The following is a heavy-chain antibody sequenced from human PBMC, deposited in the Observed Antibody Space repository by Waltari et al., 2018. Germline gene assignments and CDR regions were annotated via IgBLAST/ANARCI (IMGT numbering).Heavy chain of an antibody. CDR1: GYSISSGYY. V-gene: IGHV4-38-2*01. J-gene: IGHJ4*02. D-gene: IGHD4-17*01. CDR3: ARLSTRKAPYFDY. Sequence: QVQLQESGPGLVKPSETLSLTCAVSGYSISSGYYWGWIRQPPGKGLEWIGSIYHIGSSYYNPSLKSRVTRSVDTSKNQFSLKLSSVTAADTAVYYCARLSTRKAPYFDYWGQGTLVTVSS. CDR2: IYHIGSS.